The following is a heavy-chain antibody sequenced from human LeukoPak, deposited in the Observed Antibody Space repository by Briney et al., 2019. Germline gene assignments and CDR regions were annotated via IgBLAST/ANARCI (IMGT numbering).Heavy chain of an antibody. CDR1: GGSISSAGFY. V-gene: IGHV4-31*03. D-gene: IGHD6-25*01. J-gene: IGHJ4*02. Sequence: PSETLSLTCTVSGGSISSAGFYWSWIRQHPGKGLEWIGYIYYSGSTYHNPSLKSRLTISVDTSKNQFSLNLSSVTAADTAVYYCARGDGYYFDYWGQGTLVTVSS. CDR2: IYYSGST. CDR3: ARGDGYYFDY.